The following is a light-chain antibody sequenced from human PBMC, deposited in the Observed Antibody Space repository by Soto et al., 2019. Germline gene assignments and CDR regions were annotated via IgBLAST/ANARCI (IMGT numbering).Light chain of an antibody. Sequence: QSALTQPASVSGSPGQSITISCTGTSSDVGSYNLVSWYQQHPGKAPKLMIYEGSKRPSGVSNRFSGSKSGNTASLTISGLQAEDEADYYSCSYAGSRFAVVFGGGTKVTVL. CDR2: EGS. V-gene: IGLV2-23*01. CDR1: SSDVGSYNL. J-gene: IGLJ2*01. CDR3: CSYAGSRFAVV.